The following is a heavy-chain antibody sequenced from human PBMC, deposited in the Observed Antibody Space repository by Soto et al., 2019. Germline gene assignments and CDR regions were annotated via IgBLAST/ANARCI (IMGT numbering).Heavy chain of an antibody. D-gene: IGHD3-3*01. Sequence: EVQLVESGGGLVKPGGSLRLSCAASGFTFSNAWMNWVRQAPGKGLEWVGRIKSKTDGGTTDYAAPVKGRFTISRDDSKNTLYLQMNSLKTEDTAVYYCTTGNPPADDFWSGYQLYYYYGMDVWGQGTTVTVSS. J-gene: IGHJ6*02. V-gene: IGHV3-15*07. CDR3: TTGNPPADDFWSGYQLYYYYGMDV. CDR2: IKSKTDGGTT. CDR1: GFTFSNAW.